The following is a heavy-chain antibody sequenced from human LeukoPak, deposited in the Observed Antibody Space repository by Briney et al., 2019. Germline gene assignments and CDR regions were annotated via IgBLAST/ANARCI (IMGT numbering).Heavy chain of an antibody. D-gene: IGHD6-13*01. CDR1: GFTFSSYS. J-gene: IGHJ4*02. V-gene: IGHV3-21*01. CDR2: ISSSSRYI. Sequence: GGSQRLSCAASGFTFSSYSMNWVRQAPGKGLEWVSSISSSSRYIYYADSVKGRFTISRDNAKNSLYLQMNSLRAEDTAVYYCARSIAAAGIDYWGQGTLVTVSS. CDR3: ARSIAAAGIDY.